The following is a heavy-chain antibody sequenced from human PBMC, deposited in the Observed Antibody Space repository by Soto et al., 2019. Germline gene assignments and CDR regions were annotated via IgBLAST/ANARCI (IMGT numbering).Heavy chain of an antibody. J-gene: IGHJ4*02. CDR1: GGSISTYY. CDR3: ARHPPYSAFDY. V-gene: IGHV4-59*08. CDR2: ISYSGST. Sequence: SETLSLTCTVSGGSISTYYWSWIRQPPGKGLEWIGYISYSGSTNYNPSLKSRVTISVDTSKNKFALKLSSVTATDTAVYYCARHPPYSAFDYWGQGTLVTVSS. D-gene: IGHD3-16*01.